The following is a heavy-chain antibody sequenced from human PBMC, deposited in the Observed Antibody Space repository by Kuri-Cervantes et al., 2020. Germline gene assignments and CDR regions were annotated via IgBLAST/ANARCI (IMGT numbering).Heavy chain of an antibody. V-gene: IGHV4-39*07. CDR3: AREGISGSYGYYDY. D-gene: IGHD1-26*01. Sequence: GSLRLSCTDSGGSISSSSYYWGWIRQPPGKGLEWIGSIYYSGSTYYNPSLKSRVTISVDTSKNQFSLKLSSVTAADTAVYYCAREGISGSYGYYDYWGQGTLVTVSS. J-gene: IGHJ4*02. CDR1: GGSISSSSYY. CDR2: IYYSGST.